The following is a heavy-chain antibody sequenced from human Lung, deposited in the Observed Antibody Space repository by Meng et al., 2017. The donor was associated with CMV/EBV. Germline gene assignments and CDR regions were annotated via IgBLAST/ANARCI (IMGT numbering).Heavy chain of an antibody. J-gene: IGHJ6*02. V-gene: IGHV4-59*01. Sequence: SETLSLTCIVSGGSISSYYWSWIRQPPGKGLEWIGYIYYSGSTNYNPSLKSRVTISVDTSKNQFSLKLSSVTAADTAVYYCARNSPAAPHYYYYGMDVWGQGTTVTVSS. CDR2: IYYSGST. CDR1: GGSISSYY. CDR3: ARNSPAAPHYYYYGMDV. D-gene: IGHD2-2*01.